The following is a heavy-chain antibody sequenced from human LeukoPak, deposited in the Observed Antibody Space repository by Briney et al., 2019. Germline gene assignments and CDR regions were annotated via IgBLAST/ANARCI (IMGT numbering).Heavy chain of an antibody. J-gene: IGHJ4*02. CDR2: IYNSGST. CDR1: GGSISSYY. CDR3: ARRYYYNLGSFPFDY. V-gene: IGHV4-59*12. D-gene: IGHD3-10*01. Sequence: SETLSLTCPVSGGSISSYYWSWIRQPPVKGLEWIGYIYNSGSTNYNPSLKSRVTISVDTSKNQFSLNLSSVTAADTAVYYCARRYYYNLGSFPFDYWGQGTLVTVSS.